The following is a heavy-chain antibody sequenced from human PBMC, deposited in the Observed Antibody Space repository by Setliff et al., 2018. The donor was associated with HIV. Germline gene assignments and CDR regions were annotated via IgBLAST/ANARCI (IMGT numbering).Heavy chain of an antibody. Sequence: SETLSLTCSVSGASINNGDYYWSWVRQSPGEGLEWIGYIYYSGYYKAYYDSNPALKSRFSASVDTSRNQFSLELQSMTAADTAMYYCARAISFDFPSGLKGTFDVWGLGTMVTVSS. D-gene: IGHD3-16*01. CDR2: IYYSGYYKA. J-gene: IGHJ3*01. V-gene: IGHV4-30-4*01. CDR3: ARAISFDFPSGLKGTFDV. CDR1: GASINNGDYY.